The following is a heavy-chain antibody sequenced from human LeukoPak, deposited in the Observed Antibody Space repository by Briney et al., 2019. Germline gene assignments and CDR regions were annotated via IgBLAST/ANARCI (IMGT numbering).Heavy chain of an antibody. CDR1: GFSFSSYA. CDR2: ISGSGGST. CDR3: ARDYGDYSDDAFDI. V-gene: IGHV3-23*01. Sequence: PGGSLRLSCAASGFSFSSYAMSWVRQAPGKGLEWVSTISGSGGSTYYADSVKGRFTISRDNSKNTLYLQMNSLRAEDTAVYYCARDYGDYSDDAFDIWGQGTMVTVSS. D-gene: IGHD4-17*01. J-gene: IGHJ3*02.